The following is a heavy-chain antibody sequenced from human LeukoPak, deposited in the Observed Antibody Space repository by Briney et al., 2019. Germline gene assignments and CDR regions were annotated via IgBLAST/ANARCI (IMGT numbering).Heavy chain of an antibody. CDR2: IRYDGSNK. CDR1: GFKFSDHY. V-gene: IGHV3-30*02. CDR3: AKVSGKIAVAGNFDY. J-gene: IGHJ4*02. D-gene: IGHD6-19*01. Sequence: SGGSLRLSCAASGFKFSDHYIDWVRQAPGKGLEWVAFIRYDGSNKYYADSVKGRFTISRDNSKDTLYLQMNSLRAEDTAVYYCAKVSGKIAVAGNFDYWGQGTLVTVSS.